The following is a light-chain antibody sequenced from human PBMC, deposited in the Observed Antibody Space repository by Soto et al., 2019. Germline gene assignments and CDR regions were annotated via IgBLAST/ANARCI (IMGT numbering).Light chain of an antibody. CDR3: AAWDDTVRRYV. V-gene: IGLV1-47*01. CDR2: RDN. Sequence: QSVLTQPPSVSGTPGQRVTISCSGGISNIATNYVHLFQQLPVTAPKVLSNRDNQRPSGVPDRFSGSKSGTSASLAISGLRSEDEAEYYCAAWDDTVRRYVFGTGTKLTVL. J-gene: IGLJ1*01. CDR1: ISNIATNY.